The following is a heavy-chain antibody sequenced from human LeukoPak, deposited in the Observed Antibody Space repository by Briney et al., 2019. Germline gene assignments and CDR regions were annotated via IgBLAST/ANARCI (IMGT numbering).Heavy chain of an antibody. CDR3: ARTQMGYFFDY. CDR1: GDSISTYF. D-gene: IGHD5-24*01. V-gene: IGHV4-59*07. CDR2: ISYSGST. J-gene: IGHJ4*02. Sequence: SDTLSLTCTVSGDSISTYFWSWIRQPPGKGMEWIGYISYSGSTNYKPSLKSRVTISVDTSKNQFSLKLSSVIAADTAVYYCARTQMGYFFDYWGQGTLVTVSS.